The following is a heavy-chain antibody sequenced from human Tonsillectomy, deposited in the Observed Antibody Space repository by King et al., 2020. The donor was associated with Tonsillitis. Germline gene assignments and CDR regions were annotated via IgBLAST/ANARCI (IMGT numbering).Heavy chain of an antibody. CDR3: AASYRTKIDSGPFDS. J-gene: IGHJ4*02. Sequence: LQLQESGSGLVKPSQTLSLTCAVSGGSISSGGYSWSWIRQPPGKGLEWIGYIYHGGSTYYNPSLKSRVTISVDRSKNQFSLKLSSVTPADTAVYYCAASYRTKIDSGPFDSWGQGTLVTVSS. D-gene: IGHD3-16*02. V-gene: IGHV4-30-2*01. CDR1: GGSISSGGYS. CDR2: IYHGGST.